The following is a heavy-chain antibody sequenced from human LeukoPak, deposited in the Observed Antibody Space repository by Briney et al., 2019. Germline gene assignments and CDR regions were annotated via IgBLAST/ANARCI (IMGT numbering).Heavy chain of an antibody. D-gene: IGHD3-22*01. J-gene: IGHJ5*02. V-gene: IGHV4-59*01. Sequence: SETLSLTYTVSGGSISSYYWSWIRQPPGKGLEWIGYIYYSGSTNYNPSLKSRVTISVDTSKNQFSLKLSSVTAADTAVYYCARETYYYDSSGYYTKWFDPWGQGTLVTVSS. CDR1: GGSISSYY. CDR3: ARETYYYDSSGYYTKWFDP. CDR2: IYYSGST.